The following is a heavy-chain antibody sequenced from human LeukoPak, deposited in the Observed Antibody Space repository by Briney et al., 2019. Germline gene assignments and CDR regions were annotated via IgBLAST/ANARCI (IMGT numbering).Heavy chain of an antibody. CDR2: IIPILCIA. CDR3: ARSYYDSSGCLSY. Sequence: SVKVSCKASGGTFSSYAISWVRQAPGQGLEWVGRIIPILCIANYAQKFQGRVTITADKSTSTAYMELSSLRSEDTAVYYCARSYYDSSGCLSYWGQGTLVTVSS. J-gene: IGHJ4*02. CDR1: GGTFSSYA. V-gene: IGHV1-69*04. D-gene: IGHD3-22*01.